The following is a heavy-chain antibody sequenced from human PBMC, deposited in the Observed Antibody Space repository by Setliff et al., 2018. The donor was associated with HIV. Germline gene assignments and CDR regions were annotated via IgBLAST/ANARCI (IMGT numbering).Heavy chain of an antibody. CDR1: GYSLRRFA. CDR2: INTYTGKP. J-gene: IGHJ4*02. Sequence: ASVKVSCKASGYSLRRFAMHWVRQAPGHGLEWMGWINTYTGKPTYAQGFTGRFVFSLDTSVRTAYLQIDSLKDEDNAIYYFARNEAALCTYWGQGTPVTVSS. D-gene: IGHD6-25*01. CDR3: ARNEAALCTY. V-gene: IGHV7-4-1*01.